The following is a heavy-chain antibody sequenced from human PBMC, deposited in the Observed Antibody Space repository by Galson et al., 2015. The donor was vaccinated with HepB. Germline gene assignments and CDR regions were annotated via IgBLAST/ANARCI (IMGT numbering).Heavy chain of an antibody. CDR3: ARDSLTEFYDSSGYYSYDY. CDR2: ISAYNGNI. Sequence: SVKVSCKASGYTFTTYGISWVRQAPGQGLEWMGWISAYNGNIHYAQKFQGRVTMTTDTSTSTAYMELRSLRSDDTAVYYCARDSLTEFYDSSGYYSYDYWSQGALVTVSS. V-gene: IGHV1-18*01. D-gene: IGHD3-22*01. CDR1: GYTFTTYG. J-gene: IGHJ4*02.